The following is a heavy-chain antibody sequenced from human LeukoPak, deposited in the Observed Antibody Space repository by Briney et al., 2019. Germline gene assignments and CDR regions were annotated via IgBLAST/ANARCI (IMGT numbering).Heavy chain of an antibody. CDR2: IYPGDSDT. CDR3: ARRRSGYYGSRSFDY. D-gene: IGHD3-9*01. CDR1: GYSFTTYW. Sequence: GESLKISCKGSGYSFTTYWIAWVRQMPGKGLEWMGIIYPGDSDTRYSPSFQGQVTISADKSISTAYLQWSGLKASDTAIYYCARRRSGYYGSRSFDYWGQGTLVTVSS. J-gene: IGHJ4*02. V-gene: IGHV5-51*01.